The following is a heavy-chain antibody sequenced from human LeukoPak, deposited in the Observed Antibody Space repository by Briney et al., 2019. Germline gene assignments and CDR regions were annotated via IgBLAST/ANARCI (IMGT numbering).Heavy chain of an antibody. D-gene: IGHD3-9*01. CDR1: GFTFSSYA. CDR3: AKGVDYDILTD. J-gene: IGHJ4*02. V-gene: IGHV3-23*01. CDR2: ISSSGGST. Sequence: GGSLRLSCAASGFTFSSYAMSWVRQAPGKGLEWVSSISSSGGSTYYADSVKGRFTISRDNSKNTLYLQMNSLRAEDTAVYYCAKGVDYDILTDWGQGILVTVSS.